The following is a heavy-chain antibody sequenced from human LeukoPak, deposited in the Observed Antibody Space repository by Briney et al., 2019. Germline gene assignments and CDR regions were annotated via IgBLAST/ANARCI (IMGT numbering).Heavy chain of an antibody. Sequence: SETLSLTCAVYGGSISSYYWSWIRQPPGKGLEWIGYIYYSGSTNYNPSLKSRVTISVDTSKNQFSLKLSSVTAADTAVYYCARREYSYGYWFDPWGQGTLVTVSS. CDR3: ARREYSYGYWFDP. CDR2: IYYSGST. V-gene: IGHV4-59*08. CDR1: GGSISSYY. D-gene: IGHD5-18*01. J-gene: IGHJ5*02.